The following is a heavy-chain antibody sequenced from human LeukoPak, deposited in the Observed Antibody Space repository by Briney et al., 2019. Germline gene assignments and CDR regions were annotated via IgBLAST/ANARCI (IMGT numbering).Heavy chain of an antibody. CDR1: GGSISSSSYY. D-gene: IGHD5-12*01. CDR2: IYYSGGT. V-gene: IGHV4-39*07. CDR3: ARAYSAYDSFDY. J-gene: IGHJ4*02. Sequence: SETLSLTCTVSGGSISSSSYYWGWIRQPPGKGLEWIGSIYYSGGTYYNPSLRSRVTISLDTSKNQFFLKVSSVTAADTAVYYCARAYSAYDSFDYWGQGTLVTVSS.